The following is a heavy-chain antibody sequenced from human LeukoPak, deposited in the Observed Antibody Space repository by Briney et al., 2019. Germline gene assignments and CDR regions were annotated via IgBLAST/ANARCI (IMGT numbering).Heavy chain of an antibody. V-gene: IGHV1-18*01. CDR2: ISAENGNT. CDR1: GYTFINYG. CDR3: ARVGVEWELPDY. D-gene: IGHD1-26*01. Sequence: ASVKVSCKASGYTFINYGISWVRQAPGQGLEWMGWISAENGNTGYVENLQGRVTMTTDTSTSTAYMELRSLRSDDTAVYYCARVGVEWELPDYWGQGTLVTVSS. J-gene: IGHJ4*02.